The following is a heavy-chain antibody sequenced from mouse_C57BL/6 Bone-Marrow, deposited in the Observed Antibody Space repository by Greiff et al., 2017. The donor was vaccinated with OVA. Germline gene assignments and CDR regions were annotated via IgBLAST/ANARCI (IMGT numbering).Heavy chain of an antibody. CDR2: VYPSNGGT. Sequence: VQLQQSGPVLVKPGPSVKISCKASGFTFTDYYMHWVKQSHGQSLEWIGLVYPSNGGTSYNQKFKGKATLTVDTSSSTAYMELNSLPSEDSAVYYCANGEGYDGYVYAMDYWGQGTSVTVSS. CDR1: GFTFTDYY. V-gene: IGHV1-36*01. J-gene: IGHJ4*01. D-gene: IGHD2-3*01. CDR3: ANGEGYDGYVYAMDY.